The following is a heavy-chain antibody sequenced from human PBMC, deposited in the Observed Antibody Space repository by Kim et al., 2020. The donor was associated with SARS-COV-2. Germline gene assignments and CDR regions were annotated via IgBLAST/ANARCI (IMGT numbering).Heavy chain of an antibody. Sequence: SETLSLTCTVSGGSISSNSYCWGWVRQTPEKGLEWIGSIYYSGTTYYNPSLESRVTISINTSKNQFSLKLSSVTAADTAVYYCAGTLEWEAQLYDYWGQGTLVIVSS. D-gene: IGHD1-26*01. J-gene: IGHJ4*02. CDR3: AGTLEWEAQLYDY. CDR2: IYYSGTT. CDR1: GGSISSNSYC. V-gene: IGHV4-39*01.